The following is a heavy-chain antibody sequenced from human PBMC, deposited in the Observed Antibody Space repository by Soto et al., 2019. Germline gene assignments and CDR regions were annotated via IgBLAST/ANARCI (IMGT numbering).Heavy chain of an antibody. CDR1: VFTGIDYI. Sequence: VVSLRLSCTSSVFTGIDYILNLFLQAPGKWLEWISYISSAGDLILYADSVKGRLTIARDIAKNSLYMQMDSLRDEDSAVYYCAKCEIALGGEGFWGQGNLVNVSS. J-gene: IGHJ4*02. V-gene: IGHV3-48*02. D-gene: IGHD2-21*01. CDR2: ISSAGDLI. CDR3: AKCEIALGGEGF.